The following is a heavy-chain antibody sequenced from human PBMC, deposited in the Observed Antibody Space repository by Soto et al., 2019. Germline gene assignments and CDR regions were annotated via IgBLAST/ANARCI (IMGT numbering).Heavy chain of an antibody. Sequence: EVQLVESGGGLIKPGGSLRLSCAASGFTFSNAYIHWVRQAPGKGLEWVGRIKSNADGGTTAYAAPVKGRFTISRDDSINTLYLQMNSLKTEDTAVYFCSADSAGGPSGGPIIGAWGQGTLVTVSS. J-gene: IGHJ5*02. CDR1: GFTFSNAY. CDR3: SADSAGGPSGGPIIGA. CDR2: IKSNADGGTT. D-gene: IGHD1-26*01. V-gene: IGHV3-15*07.